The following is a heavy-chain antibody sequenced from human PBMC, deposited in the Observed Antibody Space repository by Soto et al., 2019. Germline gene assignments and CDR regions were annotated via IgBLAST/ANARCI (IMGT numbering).Heavy chain of an antibody. CDR1: GFTFSSYG. D-gene: IGHD3-3*01. CDR2: ISYDGSNK. J-gene: IGHJ6*02. CDR3: AKELRFLEWLFIYYGMDV. Sequence: GGSLRLSCAASGFTFSSYGMHCVRQAPGKGLEWVAVISYDGSNKYYADSVKGRFTISRDNSKNTLYLQMNSLRAEDTAVYYCAKELRFLEWLFIYYGMDVWGQGTTVTVSS. V-gene: IGHV3-30*18.